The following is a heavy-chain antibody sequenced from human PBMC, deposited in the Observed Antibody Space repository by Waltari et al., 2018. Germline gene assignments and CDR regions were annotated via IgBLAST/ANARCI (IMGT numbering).Heavy chain of an antibody. D-gene: IGHD3-16*02. CDR1: VSTLTSYG. CDR2: ISSTGSNT. J-gene: IGHJ3*01. CDR3: ARDIAFGGVIVMNEAFDF. Sequence: QLYLVASGGGVVQRGRFRRSYCEATVSTLTSYGTHWAAQPPGKGLQWVAVISSTGSNTYYADSVRGRFTISRDNSKNILYLQMNSLRAEDTAVYYCARDIAFGGVIVMNEAFDFRGRGTTVTVSP. V-gene: IGHV3-33*01.